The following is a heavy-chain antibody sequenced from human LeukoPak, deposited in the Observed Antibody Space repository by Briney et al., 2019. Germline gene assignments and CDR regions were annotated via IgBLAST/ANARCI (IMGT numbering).Heavy chain of an antibody. Sequence: PGGSLRLSCAASGFTFSSYSMNWVRQAPGKGLEWVSSISSSSSYIYYADSVKGRFTIPRDNAKNSLYLQMNSLRAEDTAVYYCARFRDVNWFDPWGQGTLVTVSS. CDR3: ARFRDVNWFDP. V-gene: IGHV3-21*01. J-gene: IGHJ5*02. CDR1: GFTFSSYS. D-gene: IGHD2-21*02. CDR2: ISSSSSYI.